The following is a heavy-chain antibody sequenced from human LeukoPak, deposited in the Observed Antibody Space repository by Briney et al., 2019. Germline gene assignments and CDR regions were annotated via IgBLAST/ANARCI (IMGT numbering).Heavy chain of an antibody. D-gene: IGHD3-9*01. V-gene: IGHV3-15*01. Sequence: GGSLRLSCAASGFTFSNAWMSWVRQAPGKGLEWVGRIKSKTDGGTTDYAAPVKGRFTISRDDSKNTLYLQMNSLRAEDTAIYYCAREGGILTGFSLRFDQWGQGTLVTVSS. J-gene: IGHJ4*02. CDR1: GFTFSNAW. CDR2: IKSKTDGGTT. CDR3: AREGGILTGFSLRFDQ.